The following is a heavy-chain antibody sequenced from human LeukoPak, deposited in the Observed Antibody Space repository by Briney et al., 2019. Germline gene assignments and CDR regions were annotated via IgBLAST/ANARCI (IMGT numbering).Heavy chain of an antibody. V-gene: IGHV3-30*03. CDR2: ISYDGSNK. CDR1: GFTFSSYG. CDR3: AIRPQTGDFDY. J-gene: IGHJ4*02. Sequence: GGSLRLSCAASGFTFSSYGMHWVRQAPGKGLEWVAVISYDGSNKYYADSVKGRFTISRDNSKNTLYLQMNSLRAEDTAVYYCAIRPQTGDFDYWGQGTLVTASS. D-gene: IGHD7-27*01.